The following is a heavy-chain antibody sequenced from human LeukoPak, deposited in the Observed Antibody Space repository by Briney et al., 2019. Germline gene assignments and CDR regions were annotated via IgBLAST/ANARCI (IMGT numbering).Heavy chain of an antibody. D-gene: IGHD1-7*01. CDR1: GFTFSDYY. CDR2: ISSSSSYT. Sequence: PGGSLRLSCAASGFTFSDYYMSWIRQAPGKGLEWVSYISSSSSYTNYADSVKGRFTISRDNAKNSLYLQMNSLRAEDTAVYYCATPAPLITGTTDSYYYGMDVWGQGTTVTVSS. J-gene: IGHJ6*02. CDR3: ATPAPLITGTTDSYYYGMDV. V-gene: IGHV3-11*06.